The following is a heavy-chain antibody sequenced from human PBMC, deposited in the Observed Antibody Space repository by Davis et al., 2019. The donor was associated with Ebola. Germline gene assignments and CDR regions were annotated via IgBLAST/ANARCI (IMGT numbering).Heavy chain of an antibody. V-gene: IGHV1-2*02. Sequence: ASVKVSCKASGYTFTSYGISWVRQAPGQGLEWMGWISPNTGGTIYAQKFQDRLTMTRDTSISTAYMELSRLRSDDTAVYYCATLGSAPFDYWGQGTLVTVSS. CDR3: ATLGSAPFDY. CDR1: GYTFTSYG. D-gene: IGHD1-26*01. CDR2: ISPNTGGT. J-gene: IGHJ4*02.